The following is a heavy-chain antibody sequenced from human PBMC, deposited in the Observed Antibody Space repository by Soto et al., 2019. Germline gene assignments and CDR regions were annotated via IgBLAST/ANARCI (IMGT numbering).Heavy chain of an antibody. Sequence: EVQLVESGGGLIQPGGSLRLSCAASGFNVSSDYMNWVRQAPVKGLELVSVIATDSYTSYADSVKGRFSISRDNSKNTLYLPMNSLIVEDTAVYYCVRDSETSSSWSLDYWGQGTLVTVSS. V-gene: IGHV3-53*01. J-gene: IGHJ4*02. D-gene: IGHD6-13*01. CDR1: GFNVSSDY. CDR2: IATDSYT. CDR3: VRDSETSSSWSLDY.